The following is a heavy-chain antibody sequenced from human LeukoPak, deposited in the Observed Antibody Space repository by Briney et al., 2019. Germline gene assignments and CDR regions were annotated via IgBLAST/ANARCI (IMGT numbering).Heavy chain of an antibody. J-gene: IGHJ4*02. CDR3: LRDLNWSLDQ. CDR2: ISSSSSTI. Sequence: GGSLRLSCAASGFTFSTYSMNWVRQAPGKGLEWVSYISSSSSTIYYADSVKGRFTISRDNAKNTLYLQMNSLRAEDTAVYYCLRDLNWSLDQWGQGTLVTVSS. V-gene: IGHV3-48*04. CDR1: GFTFSTYS. D-gene: IGHD1-20*01.